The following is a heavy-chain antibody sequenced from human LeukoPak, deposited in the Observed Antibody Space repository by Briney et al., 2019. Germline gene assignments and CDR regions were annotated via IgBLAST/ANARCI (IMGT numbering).Heavy chain of an antibody. CDR2: INPNSGGT. V-gene: IGHV1-2*02. CDR1: GGTFTGYY. CDR3: ARDRWYYYDSSGYYSDAFDI. Sequence: ASVKVSCKASGGTFTGYYMHWVRQAPGQGLEWMGWINPNSGGTNYAQKFQGRVTMTRDTSISTAYMELSRLRSDDTAVYYCARDRWYYYDSSGYYSDAFDIWGQGTMVTVSS. J-gene: IGHJ3*02. D-gene: IGHD3-22*01.